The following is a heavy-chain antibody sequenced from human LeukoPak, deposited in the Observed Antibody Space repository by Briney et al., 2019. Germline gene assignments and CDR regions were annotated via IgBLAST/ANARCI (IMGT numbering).Heavy chain of an antibody. D-gene: IGHD3-22*01. Sequence: GGSLRLSCAASGFTFSSYGMHWVRQAPGKGLEWVAVIWYDGSNKYYADSVKGRFTISRDNSKNTLYLQMNSLRAEDTAVYYCARTDSSGYYYNWFDPWGQGTLVTVSS. J-gene: IGHJ5*02. CDR2: IWYDGSNK. CDR1: GFTFSSYG. CDR3: ARTDSSGYYYNWFDP. V-gene: IGHV3-33*01.